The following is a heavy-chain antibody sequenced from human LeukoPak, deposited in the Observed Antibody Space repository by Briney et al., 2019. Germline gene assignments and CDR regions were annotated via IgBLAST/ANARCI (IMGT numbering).Heavy chain of an antibody. D-gene: IGHD6-13*01. CDR3: ARGCVAATGLDCAEFDH. CDR2: INHRGSA. CDR1: GGSFSGYY. Sequence: PSETLSLTCAVSGGSFSGYYWTWIRQSPEKRLEWIGEINHRGSANYNPSIRSRVTISVDSSRNQFSPTLSSVTAADTALYYCARGCVAATGLDCAEFDHWGQGVLVTVSS. V-gene: IGHV4-34*01. J-gene: IGHJ4*02.